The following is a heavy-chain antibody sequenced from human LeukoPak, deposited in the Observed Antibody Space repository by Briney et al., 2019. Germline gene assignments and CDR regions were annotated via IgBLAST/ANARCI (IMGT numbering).Heavy chain of an antibody. CDR1: GGSFSGYY. V-gene: IGHV4-34*01. D-gene: IGHD4-17*01. CDR2: INHSGST. CDR3: ARVNYGQWTDY. Sequence: SETLSLTCAVYGGSFSGYYWSWIRQLPGKGLEWIGEINHSGSTNYNPSLKSRVTISIDTSKNQFSLKLSSVTAADTAVYYCARVNYGQWTDYWGQGTLVTVSS. J-gene: IGHJ4*02.